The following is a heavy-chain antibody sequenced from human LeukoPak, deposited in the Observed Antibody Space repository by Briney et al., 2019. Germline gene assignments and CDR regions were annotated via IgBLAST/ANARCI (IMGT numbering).Heavy chain of an antibody. D-gene: IGHD3-10*01. J-gene: IGHJ4*02. CDR3: AKDGELLWFGENGYFDY. V-gene: IGHV3-23*01. Sequence: GGSLRLSCAASGFTFSSYAMSWVRQAPGKGLEWVSAISGSGGSTYYADSVKGRFTISRDNSKNTPYLQMNSLRAEDTAVYYCAKDGELLWFGENGYFDYWGQGTLVTVSS. CDR2: ISGSGGST. CDR1: GFTFSSYA.